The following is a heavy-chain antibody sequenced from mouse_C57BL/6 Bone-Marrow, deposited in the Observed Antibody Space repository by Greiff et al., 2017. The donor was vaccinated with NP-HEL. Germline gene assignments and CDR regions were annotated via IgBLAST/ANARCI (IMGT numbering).Heavy chain of an antibody. CDR1: GYTFTSYW. CDR2: IHPNSGST. D-gene: IGHD2-12*01. Sequence: QVHVKQSGAELVKPGASVKLSCKASGYTFTSYWMHWVKQRPGQGLEWIGMIHPNSGSTNYNEKFKNKATLTVDKSSSTAYMQLSSLTSEDSAVYYCARGGYDGYYYAMDYWGQGTSVTVSS. V-gene: IGHV1-64*01. J-gene: IGHJ4*01. CDR3: ARGGYDGYYYAMDY.